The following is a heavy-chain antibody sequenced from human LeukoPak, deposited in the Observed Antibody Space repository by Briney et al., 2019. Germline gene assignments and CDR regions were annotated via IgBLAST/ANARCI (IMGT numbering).Heavy chain of an antibody. CDR2: IRYDGSNK. Sequence: GGSLRLSCAASGFTFSSYVMHWVRQPPGKGLEWVAFIRYDGSNKYYADSVKGRFTISRDNSKNTLYLKMNSLRAEDTAVYYCAKDEAGEYYYDSSGYYWGQGTLVTVSS. CDR1: GFTFSSYV. CDR3: AKDEAGEYYYDSSGYY. D-gene: IGHD3-22*01. J-gene: IGHJ4*02. V-gene: IGHV3-30*02.